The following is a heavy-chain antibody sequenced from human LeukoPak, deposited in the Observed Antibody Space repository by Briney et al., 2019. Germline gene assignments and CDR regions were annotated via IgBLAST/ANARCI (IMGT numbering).Heavy chain of an antibody. J-gene: IGHJ3*02. CDR1: GGTFSGYA. V-gene: IGHV1-69*01. D-gene: IGHD3-10*01. Sequence: ASVKVSCKASGGTFSGYAISWVRQAPGQGFEWMGGIIPIFGTANYAQKFQGRVTITADESTSTAYMELSSLRSEDTAVYYCASGEGGAAFDIWGQGTMVTVSS. CDR2: IIPIFGTA. CDR3: ASGEGGAAFDI.